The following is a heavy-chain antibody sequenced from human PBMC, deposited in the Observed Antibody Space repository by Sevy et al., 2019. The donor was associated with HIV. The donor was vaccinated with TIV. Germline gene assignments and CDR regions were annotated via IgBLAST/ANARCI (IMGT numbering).Heavy chain of an antibody. CDR1: GFTFSSYG. CDR3: ARAGGGGYCSGGSCYSSYYYFYGMDV. J-gene: IGHJ6*02. D-gene: IGHD2-15*01. V-gene: IGHV3-33*01. CDR2: IWYDGNNK. Sequence: GGSLRLSCAASGFTFSSYGMHWVRQAPGKGLEWVAVIWYDGNNKYYADSVKGRFTVSRDNSKNTLYLQMNSLRAEDTAVYYCARAGGGGYCSGGSCYSSYYYFYGMDVWGQGTTVTVSS.